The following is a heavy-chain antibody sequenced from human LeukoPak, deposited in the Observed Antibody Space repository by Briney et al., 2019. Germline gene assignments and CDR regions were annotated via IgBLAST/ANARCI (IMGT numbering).Heavy chain of an antibody. D-gene: IGHD2-21*02. CDR2: IYYIGNT. J-gene: IGHJ2*01. CDR1: GGSISSGDYY. CDR3: ASAYCGGDCTPYWYFDL. Sequence: PSETLSLTCTVSGGSISSGDYYWSWIRQPPEKGLEWIGYIYYIGNTFYNPSLKSRVTISVDTSKNQFSLKLSSVTAADTAVYYCASAYCGGDCTPYWYFDLWGRGTLVTVSS. V-gene: IGHV4-30-4*01.